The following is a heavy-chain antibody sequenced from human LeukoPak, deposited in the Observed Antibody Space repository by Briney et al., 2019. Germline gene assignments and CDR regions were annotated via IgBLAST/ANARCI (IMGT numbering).Heavy chain of an antibody. CDR1: GFTVSSNY. D-gene: IGHD1-26*01. CDR3: AREWERD. V-gene: IGHV3-53*01. Sequence: GGPLRLSCAASGFTVSSNYMSWVRQAPGKGLEWVSVIYSGGSAYYADSVKGRFTISRDNSKNTLYLQMNSLRAEDTAVYYCAREWERDWGQGTLVTVSS. CDR2: IYSGGSA. J-gene: IGHJ4*02.